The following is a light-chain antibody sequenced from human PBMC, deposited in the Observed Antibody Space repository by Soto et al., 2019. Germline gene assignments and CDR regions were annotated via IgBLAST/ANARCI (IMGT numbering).Light chain of an antibody. CDR2: SVS. J-gene: IGKJ1*01. V-gene: IGKV3-20*01. CDR3: QLYSGSPWT. CDR1: QSINHKY. Sequence: EIVLTQSPGTLSLSPGERGTLSCRASQSINHKYLAWFQQEPGQTPRLLIHSVSIRATGIPDRFSGSGSGTDFTLTISRLEPEDFAVYYCQLYSGSPWTFGRGTKVEIK.